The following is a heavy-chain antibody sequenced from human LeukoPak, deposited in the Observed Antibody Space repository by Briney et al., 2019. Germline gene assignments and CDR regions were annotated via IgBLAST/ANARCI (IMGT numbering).Heavy chain of an antibody. CDR1: GFTFSSYA. D-gene: IGHD5-18*01. CDR3: ARGYSYGYDAFDI. CDR2: INWNGGST. V-gene: IGHV3-20*01. Sequence: GGSLRLSCAASGFTFSSYAMSWVRQAPGKGLEWVSGINWNGGSTGYADSVKGRFTISRDNAKNSLYLQMNSLRAEDTALYHCARGYSYGYDAFDIWGQWTMVTVSS. J-gene: IGHJ3*02.